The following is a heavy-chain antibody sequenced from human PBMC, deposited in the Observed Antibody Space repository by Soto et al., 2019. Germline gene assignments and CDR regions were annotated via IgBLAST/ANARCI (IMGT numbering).Heavy chain of an antibody. CDR2: VFYSGIT. D-gene: IGHD5-18*01. CDR3: ARASNKRGNSYGPDY. CDR1: GGSFSSSNHY. Sequence: SETLSLTCSVSGGSFSSSNHYWGWIRQTPDMDLEWIGSVFYSGITYYRPSLRGRVNIDVDTSNNQFSLRLTSVTAADTAVYYCARASNKRGNSYGPDYWGQGPLVTVSS. V-gene: IGHV4-39*01. J-gene: IGHJ4*02.